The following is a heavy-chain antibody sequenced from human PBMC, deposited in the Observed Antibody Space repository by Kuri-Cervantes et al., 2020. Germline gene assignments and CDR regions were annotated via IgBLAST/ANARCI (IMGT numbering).Heavy chain of an antibody. D-gene: IGHD6-19*01. J-gene: IGHJ3*02. CDR1: GGSISSSNW. Sequence: SETLSLTCAVSGGSISSSNWWGWVRQPPGKGLEWIGEIYHSGSTNYNPSLKSRVTISVDTSKNQFSLKLSSVAAADTAVYYCATDANASGWTNDAFDIWGQGTMVTVSS. CDR3: ATDANASGWTNDAFDI. CDR2: IYHSGST. V-gene: IGHV4-4*02.